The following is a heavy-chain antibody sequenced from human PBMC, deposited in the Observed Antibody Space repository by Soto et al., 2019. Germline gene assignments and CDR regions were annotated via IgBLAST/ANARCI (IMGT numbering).Heavy chain of an antibody. Sequence: AGGSLRLSCAASGFTFSSYAMNWVRQAPGKGLEWVAGVSASGGGTSYADSVKGRFTISRDNSRDTLFLQMNSLRADDAAVYYCARRARTATTNWGAFDVWGQGTMVTVSS. CDR1: GFTFSSYA. D-gene: IGHD1-7*01. J-gene: IGHJ3*01. V-gene: IGHV3-23*01. CDR2: VSASGGGT. CDR3: ARRARTATTNWGAFDV.